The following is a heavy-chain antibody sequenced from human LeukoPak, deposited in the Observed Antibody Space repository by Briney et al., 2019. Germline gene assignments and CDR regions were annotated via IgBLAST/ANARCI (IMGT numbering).Heavy chain of an antibody. CDR1: GGSISTYY. CDR2: IYYSGST. CDR3: ARRVSGYGMDV. J-gene: IGHJ6*02. D-gene: IGHD3-3*01. V-gene: IGHV4-59*08. Sequence: SETLSLTCTVSGGSISTYYWTWIRQPPGKGLEWIGYIYYSGSTNYNPALKSRVTISLDTSKNQFSLKLSSVTAADTAVYYCARRVSGYGMDVWGQGTTVTVSS.